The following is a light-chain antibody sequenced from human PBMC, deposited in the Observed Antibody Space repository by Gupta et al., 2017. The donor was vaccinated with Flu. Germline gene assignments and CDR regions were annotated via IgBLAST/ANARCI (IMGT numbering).Light chain of an antibody. CDR1: SSNIGSNT. V-gene: IGLV1-44*01. J-gene: IGLJ3*02. Sequence: VNISCSGSSSNIGSNTVNWYQQRPRTAPKLLIYTNNQRPSGVPDRFSGSKSDTSASLAISGLQAEDEADYYCASWDDSLNGGVFGGGTKLTVL. CDR2: TNN. CDR3: ASWDDSLNGGV.